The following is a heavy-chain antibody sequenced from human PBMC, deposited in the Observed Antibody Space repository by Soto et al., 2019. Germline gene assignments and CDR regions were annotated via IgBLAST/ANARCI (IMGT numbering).Heavy chain of an antibody. CDR2: ISGSGGST. V-gene: IGHV3-23*01. Sequence: EVQLLESGGGLVQPGGSLRLSCAASGFTFSSYAMSWVRQAPGKGLEWVSAISGSGGSTYYADSVKGRFTISRDNSKNTLYLQMNSLRAEDTAVYYCAKDGMVRGLLGADFDYWGQGTLVTVSS. CDR1: GFTFSSYA. J-gene: IGHJ4*02. CDR3: AKDGMVRGLLGADFDY. D-gene: IGHD3-10*01.